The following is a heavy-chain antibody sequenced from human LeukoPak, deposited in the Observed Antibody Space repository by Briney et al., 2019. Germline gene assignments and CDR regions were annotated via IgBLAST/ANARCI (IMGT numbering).Heavy chain of an antibody. Sequence: SETLSLTCTVSGGSISSYYWSWIRQPPGKGLEWIGYIYYSGSTNYNPSLKSRVTISVDTSKNQFSLKLSSVTAADTAVYYCARAPHYYDSSGYYPFDYWGQGTLVTVSS. D-gene: IGHD3-22*01. J-gene: IGHJ4*02. CDR2: IYYSGST. CDR1: GGSISSYY. V-gene: IGHV4-59*01. CDR3: ARAPHYYDSSGYYPFDY.